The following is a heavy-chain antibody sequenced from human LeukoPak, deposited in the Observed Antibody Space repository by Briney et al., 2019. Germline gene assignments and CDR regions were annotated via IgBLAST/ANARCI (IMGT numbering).Heavy chain of an antibody. CDR1: GYTFTDYY. D-gene: IGHD6-13*01. J-gene: IGHJ6*02. CDR2: INPNSGGT. CDR3: ARVRIGQQLDKYYYYAMDV. V-gene: IGHV1-2*02. Sequence: VASVKVSCKASGYTFTDYYMHWVRQAPGQGLEWMGWINPNSGGTNFARKFQGRVTMTTDTSISTAYMEVSRLRSDDTAVDYCARVRIGQQLDKYYYYAMDVWGQGTTVTVSS.